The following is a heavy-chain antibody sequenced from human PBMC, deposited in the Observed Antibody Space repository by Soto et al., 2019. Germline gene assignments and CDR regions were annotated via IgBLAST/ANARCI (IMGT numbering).Heavy chain of an antibody. CDR3: AAPGGITGTTDRSYYYYGMDV. CDR2: IVVGSGNT. D-gene: IGHD1-20*01. J-gene: IGHJ6*02. V-gene: IGHV1-58*01. Sequence: SVKVSCKASGFTFTSSAVQWVRQARGQRLEWIGWIVVGSGNTNYAQKFQERVTITRDMSTSTAYMELSSLISEDTAVYYCAAPGGITGTTDRSYYYYGMDVWGQGTTVTVSS. CDR1: GFTFTSSA.